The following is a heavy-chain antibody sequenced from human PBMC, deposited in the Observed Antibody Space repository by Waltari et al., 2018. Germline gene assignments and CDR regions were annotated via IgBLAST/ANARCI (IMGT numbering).Heavy chain of an antibody. CDR3: ARDIGGGNWVDP. D-gene: IGHD3-16*01. CDR1: GGSISSSSYY. J-gene: IGHJ5*02. CDR2: MEYSGRT. V-gene: IGHV4-39*07. Sequence: QLQLQESGPGLVKPSETLSLTCTVSGGSISSSSYYWGWIRQPPGKGVEWIGSMEYSGRTNYNPSLRSRVTRSVDTSKNQFCLYMSSVTAADTAVYYGARDIGGGNWVDPWGQGTLVTVSS.